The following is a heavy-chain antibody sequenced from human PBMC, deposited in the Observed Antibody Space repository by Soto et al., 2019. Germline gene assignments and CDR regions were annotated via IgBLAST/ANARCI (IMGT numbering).Heavy chain of an antibody. V-gene: IGHV4-59*08. CDR3: ARHHFCSGGSCYSGYYYYYMDV. CDR2: FHYSGST. D-gene: IGHD2-15*01. J-gene: IGHJ6*03. Sequence: PSETLSLTCTVSGGSISNYYWSWIRQPPGKGLEWIGYFHYSGSTDYNPSLKSRVTISADTSKNQVSLKLSSVTAADTAVYYCARHHFCSGGSCYSGYYYYYMDVWGKGTTVTVSS. CDR1: GGSISNYY.